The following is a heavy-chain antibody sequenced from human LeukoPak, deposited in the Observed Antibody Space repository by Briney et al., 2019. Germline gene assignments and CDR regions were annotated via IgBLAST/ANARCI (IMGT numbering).Heavy chain of an antibody. CDR3: ARGQYTSDWCYFDY. D-gene: IGHD6-19*01. CDR2: ISSSGSII. CDR1: GFTFNSYE. J-gene: IGHJ4*02. V-gene: IGHV3-48*03. Sequence: PEGSLRLSCAASGFTFNSYEMNWVRQAPGKGLEWLSFISSSGSIIYYADSMKGRFTISRDNAKNSLYLQMNSLRAEDTAVYYCARGQYTSDWCYFDYWGQGTLVTVSS.